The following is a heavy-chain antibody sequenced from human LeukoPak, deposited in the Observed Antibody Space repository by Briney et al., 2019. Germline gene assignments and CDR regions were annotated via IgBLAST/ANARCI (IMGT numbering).Heavy chain of an antibody. J-gene: IGHJ4*02. D-gene: IGHD1-26*01. CDR3: AKDEIQGVIGAGPGY. V-gene: IGHV3-30*02. CDR1: GFTFSDYG. CDR2: IQNDGSNK. Sequence: GGSLRLSCVASGFTFSDYGIHWVRQAPGKGLDWVAFIQNDGSNKYYGDSVKGRFTISRDNSKNTLCLQMNSLRAEDTAVYHCAKDEIQGVIGAGPGYWGQGTLVTVSS.